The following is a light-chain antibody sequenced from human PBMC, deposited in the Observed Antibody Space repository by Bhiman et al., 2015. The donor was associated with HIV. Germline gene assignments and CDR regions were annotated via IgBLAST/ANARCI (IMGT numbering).Light chain of an antibody. V-gene: IGLV3-25*03. CDR3: QSSDNDGEHTV. Sequence: SYELTQPPSVSVSPGQTANITCSGDELPKQYAYWYQQKPGQAPVLLIFKDNERPSGVATRFSGSASGATVTLTISSVQAEDEGDYYCQSSDNDGEHTVFGSGT. CDR1: ELPKQY. CDR2: KDN. J-gene: IGLJ1*01.